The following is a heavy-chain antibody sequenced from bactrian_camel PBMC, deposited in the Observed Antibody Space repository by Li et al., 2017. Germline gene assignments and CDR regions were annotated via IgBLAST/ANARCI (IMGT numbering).Heavy chain of an antibody. CDR3: AAFYGPCGAILQSALSKGPWDY. CDR2: IESDGVT. CDR1: GDAFSSYC. V-gene: IGHV3S55*01. Sequence: HVQLVESGGGSVQAGESLRLSCAASGDAFSSYCMVWFRQTPGKEREGVAAIESDGVTTYADSVKGRFTIAEDNAKNTLYLQMNSLKPEDTSMYYCAAFYGPCGAILQSALSKGPWDYEGQGTQVTIS. D-gene: IGHD5*01. J-gene: IGHJ4*01.